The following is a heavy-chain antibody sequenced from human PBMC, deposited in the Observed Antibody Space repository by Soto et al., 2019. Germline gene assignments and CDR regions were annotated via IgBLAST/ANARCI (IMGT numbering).Heavy chain of an antibody. J-gene: IGHJ4*02. Sequence: EVQLLESGGGLVQPGGSLRLSCAASGFTFSSYAMSWVRQAPGKGLEWVSAISGSGGSTYYADSVKGRFTISRDNSKNTLYLHMNSLRAEDTAVYYCAKDLSSGRRVDYWGQGTLVTVSS. V-gene: IGHV3-23*01. D-gene: IGHD3-22*01. CDR1: GFTFSSYA. CDR3: AKDLSSGRRVDY. CDR2: ISGSGGST.